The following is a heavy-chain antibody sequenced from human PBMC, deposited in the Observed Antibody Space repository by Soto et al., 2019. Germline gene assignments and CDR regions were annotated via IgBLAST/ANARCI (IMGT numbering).Heavy chain of an antibody. D-gene: IGHD3-16*01. CDR3: ARDRKYNDKTWAFDV. J-gene: IGHJ3*01. Sequence: SXTLSLTCAVSGDSLSGPNCWDWLRQPPGKGLEWIAEAHHSGGTLYNPSLKSRVTISLDESKNQFSLRLTSVTAPDTAVYYCARDRKYNDKTWAFDVWSQGTMVTVSS. CDR1: GDSLSGPNC. V-gene: IGHV4-4*02. CDR2: AHHSGGT.